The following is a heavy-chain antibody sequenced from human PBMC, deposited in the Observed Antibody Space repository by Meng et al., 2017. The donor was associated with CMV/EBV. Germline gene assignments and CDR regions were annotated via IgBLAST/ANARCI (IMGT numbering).Heavy chain of an antibody. CDR1: GFTFSSYS. CDR3: ARDEGGGIG. D-gene: IGHD2-15*01. V-gene: IGHV3-21*01. Sequence: GESLKISCAASGFTFSSYSMNWVRQAPGKGLEWVSSISSSSSYIYYADSVKGRFTISRDNAKNSLYLQMNSQRAEDTAVYYCARDEGGGIGWGQGTLVTVSS. J-gene: IGHJ4*02. CDR2: ISSSSSYI.